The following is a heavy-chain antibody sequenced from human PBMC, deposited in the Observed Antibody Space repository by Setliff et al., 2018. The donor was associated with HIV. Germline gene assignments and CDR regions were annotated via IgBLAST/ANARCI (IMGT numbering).Heavy chain of an antibody. Sequence: SETLSLTCTVSGGSITTTNYYWGWVRQSPGKGLEWIGVIYYRGSAYYNLSLQSRVTLSVDTSKNSFSLHLTSVTAADTAVYFCARHAPGDSVSPISYWFDPWGQGTLVTVSS. CDR3: ARHAPGDSVSPISYWFDP. CDR1: GGSITTTNYY. J-gene: IGHJ5*02. CDR2: IYYRGSA. D-gene: IGHD4-17*01. V-gene: IGHV4-39*07.